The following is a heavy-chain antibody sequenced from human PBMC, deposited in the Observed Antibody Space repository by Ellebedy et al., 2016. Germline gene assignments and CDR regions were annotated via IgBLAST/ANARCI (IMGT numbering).Heavy chain of an antibody. CDR2: IKSITDGRTI. V-gene: IGHV3-15*07. CDR3: VTEKSGSFPD. J-gene: IGHJ4*02. CDR1: GFTFSRYH. Sequence: GESLKISCAASGFTFSRYHMNWIRQAPGNGLEWVGLIKSITDGRTIDYASPVKGRFTISNDDSRNTLYLQMNSLKPEDSGLYYCVTEKSGSFPDWGQGTQVTVSS. D-gene: IGHD1-26*01.